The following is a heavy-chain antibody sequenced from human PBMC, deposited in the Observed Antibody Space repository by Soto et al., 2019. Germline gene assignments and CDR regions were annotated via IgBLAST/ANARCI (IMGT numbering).Heavy chain of an antibody. CDR3: ARVRYGDNHYYYGMDV. CDR1: GGSVSSGSYY. J-gene: IGHJ6*02. V-gene: IGHV4-61*01. CDR2: IYYSGST. Sequence: QVQLQESGPGLVKPSETLSLTCTVSGGSVSSGSYYWSWIRQPPGKGLEWIGYIYYSGSTNYNPSLKSRITISIDTSKNQFSLKLSSVTAADTAVFYCARVRYGDNHYYYGMDVWGQGTTVTVSS. D-gene: IGHD4-17*01.